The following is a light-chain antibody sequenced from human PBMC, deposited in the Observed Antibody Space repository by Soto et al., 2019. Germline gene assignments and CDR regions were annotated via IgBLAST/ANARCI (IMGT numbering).Light chain of an antibody. CDR1: SSSIGSGYD. Sequence: QSVLTQPPSVSGAPGQTVTISCSGSSSSIGSGYDVHWYQQLPGTAPKLLIYRNDNRPSGVPDRFSGSKSGTSASLAITGLQAEDEADYYCQSYDRTLSASVFGGGTKLTVL. CDR2: RND. J-gene: IGLJ2*01. V-gene: IGLV1-40*01. CDR3: QSYDRTLSASV.